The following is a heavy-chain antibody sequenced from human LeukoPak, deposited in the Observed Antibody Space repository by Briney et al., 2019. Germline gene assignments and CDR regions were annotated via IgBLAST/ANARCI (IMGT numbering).Heavy chain of an antibody. CDR1: GFTVSSNY. D-gene: IGHD3-22*01. J-gene: IGHJ4*02. V-gene: IGHV3-66*01. CDR3: ARGPRGYLTDFDY. CDR2: IYSGGST. Sequence: PGGSLRLSCAASGFTVSSNYMSWVRQAPGKGLEWVSVIYSGGSTYYADSVKGRSTISRDNSKNTLYLQMGSLRAEDMAVYYCARGPRGYLTDFDYWGQGTLVTVSS.